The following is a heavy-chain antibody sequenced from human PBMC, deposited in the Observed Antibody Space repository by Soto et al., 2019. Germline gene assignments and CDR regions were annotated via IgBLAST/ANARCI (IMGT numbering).Heavy chain of an antibody. CDR2: IIPIFGTA. J-gene: IGHJ6*02. D-gene: IGHD2-8*01. CDR1: GGTFSSYA. Sequence: QVQLVQSGAEVKKPGSSVKVSCKASGGTFSSYAISWVRQAPGQGLEWMGGIIPIFGTANYEQKFQGRVMITADESPSTDYMEQSSLSTEDTAVYYCTRDRYCTNGVCYYYYGMDVWGQGTTVTVSS. CDR3: TRDRYCTNGVCYYYYGMDV. V-gene: IGHV1-69*01.